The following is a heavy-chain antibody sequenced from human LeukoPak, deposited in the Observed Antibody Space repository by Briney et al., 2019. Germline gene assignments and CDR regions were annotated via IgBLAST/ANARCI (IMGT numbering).Heavy chain of an antibody. V-gene: IGHV3-30*02. CDR1: GFTFSSSA. Sequence: GGSLRLSCGASGFTFSSSAMHWVRQGPGKGLEWVAYIARHGNNKYYADSVKGRFTISRDNSKGSLYLQMNSLRADDTAVYYCAKDGSWSCTDWGQGTLVRVSS. D-gene: IGHD2-8*02. J-gene: IGHJ4*02. CDR2: IARHGNNK. CDR3: AKDGSWSCTD.